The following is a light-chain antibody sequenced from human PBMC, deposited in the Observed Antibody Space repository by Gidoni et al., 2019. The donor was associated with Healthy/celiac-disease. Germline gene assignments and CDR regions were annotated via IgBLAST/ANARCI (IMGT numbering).Light chain of an antibody. CDR3: QSADSSGTVV. Sequence: SYELTQPPSAPVSPGQTARITCSGDALPKQYAYWYQQKPGQAPVLVIYKDSERPSGIPERFSGSSSGTTVTLTISGVQAEDEADYYCQSADSSGTVVFGGGTKLTVL. CDR2: KDS. J-gene: IGLJ2*01. CDR1: ALPKQY. V-gene: IGLV3-25*03.